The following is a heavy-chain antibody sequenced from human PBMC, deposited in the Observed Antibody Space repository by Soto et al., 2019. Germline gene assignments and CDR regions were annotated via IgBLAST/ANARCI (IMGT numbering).Heavy chain of an antibody. V-gene: IGHV1-46*01. CDR1: GYTFTSYY. J-gene: IGHJ6*02. CDR2: INPSGGST. CDR3: ARDIHENCSGGSCYSGYYHYGMDV. D-gene: IGHD2-15*01. Sequence: VKVSCKASGYTFTSYYMHWVRQAPGRGLEWMGIINPSGGSTSYAQKFQGRVTMTRDTSTSTVYMELSSLRSEDTAVYYCARDIHENCSGGSCYSGYYHYGMDVWGQGTTVTVSS.